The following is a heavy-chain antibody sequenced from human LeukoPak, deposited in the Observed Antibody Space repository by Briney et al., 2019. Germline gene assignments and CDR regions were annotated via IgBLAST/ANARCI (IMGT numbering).Heavy chain of an antibody. CDR2: ISGSGIGGRT. D-gene: IGHD3-10*01. CDR3: AKGRGQGFDY. CDR1: GFTFSSYA. Sequence: GGSLRLSCAASGFTFSSYAMSWLRQAPGKGLEWVSGISGSGIGGRTHYADSVKGRFTIPRDNSKNTLYLQMNSLRVEDTAVYYCAKGRGQGFDYWGQGTLVTVSS. V-gene: IGHV3-23*01. J-gene: IGHJ4*02.